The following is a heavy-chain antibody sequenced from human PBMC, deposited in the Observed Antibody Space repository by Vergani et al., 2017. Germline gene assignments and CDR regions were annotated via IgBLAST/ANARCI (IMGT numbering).Heavy chain of an antibody. J-gene: IGHJ4*02. Sequence: QAQLQESGPGLVKSSETLSLTCSVSFDYIRNPYCNWIRQPPGKGLEWIGSIHYSGLTYYNPSLKSRVAISVHTSKNQFSLKVTSVTAAATAVYFCARQRPGSGWSPGDFDDWGQGILVTVSS. D-gene: IGHD6-19*01. CDR1: FDYIRNPY. CDR3: ARQRPGSGWSPGDFDD. V-gene: IGHV4-59*08. CDR2: IHYSGLT.